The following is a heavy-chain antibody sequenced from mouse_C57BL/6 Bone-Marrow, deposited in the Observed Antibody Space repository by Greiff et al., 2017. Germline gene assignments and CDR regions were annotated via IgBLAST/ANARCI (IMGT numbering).Heavy chain of an antibody. V-gene: IGHV5-6*01. CDR3: ARDYYGSSYGTWFAY. D-gene: IGHD1-1*01. J-gene: IGHJ3*01. Sequence: EVQRVESGGDLVKPGGSLKLSCAASGFTFSSYGMSWVRQTPDKRLEWVATISSGGSYTYYPDSVKGRFTISRDNAKNTLYLQMSSLKSEDTAMYYCARDYYGSSYGTWFAYWGQGTLVTVSA. CDR2: ISSGGSYT. CDR1: GFTFSSYG.